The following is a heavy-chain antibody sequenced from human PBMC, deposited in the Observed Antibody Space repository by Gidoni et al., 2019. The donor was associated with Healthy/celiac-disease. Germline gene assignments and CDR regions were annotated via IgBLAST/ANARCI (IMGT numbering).Heavy chain of an antibody. V-gene: IGHV5-51*03. CDR3: ARLGVVRGVIIDPDYWYFDL. Sequence: EVPLVQSGAEVKKPGESLKISCTGSGYSFTSYWIGWVRQMPGKGLEWMGIIYPGDSDTRYSPSFQGQVTISADKSISTAYLQWSSLKASDTAMYYCARLGVVRGVIIDPDYWYFDLWGRGTLVTVSS. D-gene: IGHD3-10*01. J-gene: IGHJ2*01. CDR2: IYPGDSDT. CDR1: GYSFTSYW.